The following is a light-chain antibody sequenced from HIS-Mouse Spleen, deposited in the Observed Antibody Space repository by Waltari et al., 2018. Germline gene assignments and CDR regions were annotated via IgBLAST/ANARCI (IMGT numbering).Light chain of an antibody. J-gene: IGKJ1*01. CDR3: QQRYSTPRT. CDR2: AAS. V-gene: IGKV1-39*01. CDR1: QSIRSY. Sequence: DIQMTQSPSSLSASVGHRVTITCRASQSIRSYLNWYQQKPGQAPKRLIYAASSVQSGVSSMFSGSGAEADYNLTIRSLQPEDFATYYCQQRYSTPRTFGQGTKVEIK.